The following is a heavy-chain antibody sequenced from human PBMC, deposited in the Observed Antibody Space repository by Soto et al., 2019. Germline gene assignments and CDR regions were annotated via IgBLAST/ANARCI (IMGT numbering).Heavy chain of an antibody. V-gene: IGHV4-30-4*08. CDR3: ARGYDPMGYYFDY. J-gene: IGHJ4*02. Sequence: SETLSLTCTVSGGSISSGGYYWSWIRQHPGKGLEWIGYIYYSGSTYYNPSLKSRVTISVDTSKNQFSLKLSSVTAADTAVYYCARGYDPMGYYFDYWGQGTLVTVSS. CDR2: IYYSGST. D-gene: IGHD3-16*01. CDR1: GGSISSGGYY.